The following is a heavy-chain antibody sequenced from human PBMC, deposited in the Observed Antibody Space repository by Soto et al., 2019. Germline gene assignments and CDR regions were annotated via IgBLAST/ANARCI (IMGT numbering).Heavy chain of an antibody. V-gene: IGHV3-53*01. J-gene: IGHJ4*02. Sequence: VGSLRLSCADSGFSVSGKYMTWVRQGPGKRLEWVSGIYRGGSTYYADSVKGRFTISRENSKNTLSRQMSSLSAEDTAVYYCASESFLYGVPGPLNYWGQGTLVTVSS. CDR3: ASESFLYGVPGPLNY. D-gene: IGHD6-19*01. CDR2: IYRGGST. CDR1: GFSVSGKY.